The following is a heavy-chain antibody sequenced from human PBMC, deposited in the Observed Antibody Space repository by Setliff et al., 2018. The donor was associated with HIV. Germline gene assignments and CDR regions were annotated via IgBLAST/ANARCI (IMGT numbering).Heavy chain of an antibody. Sequence: PSETLSLTCTVSGASINSGDSYWTWIRQSPGKGLEWIGFIYYSGSNYYNPSLKSRISISLDASKSQFSLKLSSVTAADTAVYYCARVGGRGGSSWYLGTKMGRKYGMDVWGQGTTVTVSS. J-gene: IGHJ6*02. V-gene: IGHV4-30-4*01. CDR3: ARVGGRGGSSWYLGTKMGRKYGMDV. CDR2: IYYSGSN. D-gene: IGHD6-13*01. CDR1: GASINSGDSY.